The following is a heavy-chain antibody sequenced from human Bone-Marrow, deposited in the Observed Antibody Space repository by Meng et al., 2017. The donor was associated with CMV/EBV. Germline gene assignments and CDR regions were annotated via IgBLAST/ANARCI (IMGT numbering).Heavy chain of an antibody. Sequence: GESLKISCAASGFTFSSYGMHWVRQAPGKGLEWVAFIRYDGSNKYYADSVKGRFTISRDNSKNTLYLQMNSLRAEDTAVYYCAKDFITIFGVVILFNMHYGMDVWGRGTTVTCYS. CDR3: AKDFITIFGVVILFNMHYGMDV. CDR1: GFTFSSYG. V-gene: IGHV3-30*02. J-gene: IGHJ6*01. D-gene: IGHD3-3*01. CDR2: IRYDGSNK.